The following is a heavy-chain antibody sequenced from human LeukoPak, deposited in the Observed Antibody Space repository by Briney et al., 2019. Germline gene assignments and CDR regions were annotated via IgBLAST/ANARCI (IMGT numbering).Heavy chain of an antibody. J-gene: IGHJ4*02. V-gene: IGHV3-15*01. Sequence: PGGSLRLPCETAGFTFSSYVMHWVRQAPGKGLEWIGRIKRKTDGETTNYAEPVRGRFTISRDDSKSAVYLQMNSLKIEDTAVYYCTTDLGTYYHGSQRLIPIDYWGQGTLVTVSS. D-gene: IGHD3-10*01. CDR2: IKRKTDGETT. CDR1: GFTFSSYV. CDR3: TTDLGTYYHGSQRLIPIDY.